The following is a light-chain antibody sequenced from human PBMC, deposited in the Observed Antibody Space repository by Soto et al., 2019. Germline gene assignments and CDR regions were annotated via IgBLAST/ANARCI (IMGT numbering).Light chain of an antibody. J-gene: IGKJ1*01. Sequence: SRCSAEQTTVSCMASQSIHTSLAWYQQKSGKPPRLVIYDSTLRANGVPSRFSGSGSGTEFTLTISSLQPDDFATYYCQQYNSYGWTFGQGSEVDIK. CDR1: QSIHTS. CDR3: QQYNSYGWT. V-gene: IGKV3D-15*01. CDR2: DST.